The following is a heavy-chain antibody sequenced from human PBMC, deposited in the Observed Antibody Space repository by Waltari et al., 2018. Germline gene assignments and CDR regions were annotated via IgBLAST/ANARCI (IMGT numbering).Heavy chain of an antibody. CDR1: GYSFTSYW. D-gene: IGHD3-10*01. J-gene: IGHJ4*02. V-gene: IGHV5-51*03. CDR2: IYPGDSVT. CDR3: ARRVWGVRGVIIPYFDY. Sequence: EVQLVQSGAEVKKPGESLKISCKGSGYSFTSYWIGWVRQMPGKGLEWMGIIYPGDSVTRYSPAFQGQVTTSADKSISTAYLQWSSLKASDTAMYYCARRVWGVRGVIIPYFDYWGQGTLVTVSS.